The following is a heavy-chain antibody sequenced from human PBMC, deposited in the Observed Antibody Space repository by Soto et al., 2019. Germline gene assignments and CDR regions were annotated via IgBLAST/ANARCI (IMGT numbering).Heavy chain of an antibody. D-gene: IGHD4-17*01. V-gene: IGHV3-9*01. J-gene: IGHJ4*02. CDR2: LSWNSVSI. Sequence: ESGGGLVQPGGSLRLSCAASGFTFDDYAMHWVRQAPGKGLEWVSGLSWNSVSIGYAHSVKGRFTMSRDNAKNALYLQMNSLRPDDWALYYCTNLLGASHPTGAKNDYADYALGWGQGNLVNVSS. CDR1: GFTFDDYA. CDR3: TNLLGASHPTGAKNDYADYALG.